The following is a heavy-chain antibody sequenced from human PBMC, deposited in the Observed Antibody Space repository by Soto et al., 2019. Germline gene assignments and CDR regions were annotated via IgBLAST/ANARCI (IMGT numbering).Heavy chain of an antibody. CDR2: ISGSGGST. CDR1: GFTFSSYA. Sequence: PGGSLRLSCAASGFTFSSYAMSWVRQAPGKGLEWVSAISGSGGSTYYADSVKGRFTISRDNSKNTLYLQMNSLRAEDTAVYYRAKVLGSSSWSVRGYFDYWGQGTLVTVSS. CDR3: AKVLGSSSWSVRGYFDY. D-gene: IGHD6-13*01. J-gene: IGHJ4*02. V-gene: IGHV3-23*01.